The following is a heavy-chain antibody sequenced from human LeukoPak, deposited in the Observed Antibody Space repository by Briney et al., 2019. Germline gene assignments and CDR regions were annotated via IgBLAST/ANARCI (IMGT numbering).Heavy chain of an antibody. Sequence: ASVKVSCKASGYTFTSYDINWVRQATEQGLEWMGWMNPNSGNTGYAQKFQGRVTMTRNTSISTAYMELSSLRSEDTAVYYCARGPHSGYDYGYYYYYMDVWGKGTTVTVSS. V-gene: IGHV1-8*01. CDR2: MNPNSGNT. J-gene: IGHJ6*03. D-gene: IGHD5-12*01. CDR3: ARGPHSGYDYGYYYYYMDV. CDR1: GYTFTSYD.